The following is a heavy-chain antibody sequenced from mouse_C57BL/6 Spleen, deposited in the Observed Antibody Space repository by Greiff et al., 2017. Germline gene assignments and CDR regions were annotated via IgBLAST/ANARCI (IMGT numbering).Heavy chain of an antibody. V-gene: IGHV3-6*01. D-gene: IGHD1-1*01. CDR1: GYSITSGYY. J-gene: IGHJ1*03. Sequence: VQLQQSGPGLVKPSQSLSLTCSVTGYSITSGYYWNWIRQFPGNKLEWMGYISYDGSNNYNPSLKNRISITRDTSKNQFFLKLNSVTTEDTATYYCARGAHYYGSSYDWYFDVWGTGTTVTVSS. CDR3: ARGAHYYGSSYDWYFDV. CDR2: ISYDGSN.